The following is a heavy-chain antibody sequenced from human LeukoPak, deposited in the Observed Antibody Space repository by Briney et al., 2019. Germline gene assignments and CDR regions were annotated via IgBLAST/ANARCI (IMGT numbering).Heavy chain of an antibody. CDR2: ISYDGSNK. CDR1: GFTFRGYA. J-gene: IGHJ4*02. Sequence: GGSLRLSCAASGFTFRGYAMHWVRKAPGKGLEWVAVISYDGSNKYYADSVKGRFTISRDNSKNTLDLQMNSLRAEDTAVYYCARQGRVYYWGQGTLVTVSS. CDR3: ARQGRVYY. D-gene: IGHD2/OR15-2a*01. V-gene: IGHV3-30-3*01.